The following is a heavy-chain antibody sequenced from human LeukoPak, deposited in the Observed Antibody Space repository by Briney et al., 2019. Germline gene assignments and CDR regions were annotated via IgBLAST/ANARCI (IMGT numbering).Heavy chain of an antibody. CDR2: INPSGGST. D-gene: IGHD3-10*01. CDR1: GYTFTSYY. CDR3: ARGVRGVIILVYYYYMDV. Sequence: ASVKVSCKASGYTFTSYYMHWVRQAPEQGLEWMGIINPSGGSTSYAQKFQGRVTMTRDMSTSTVYMELSSLRSEDTAVYYCARGVRGVIILVYYYYMDVWGKGTTVTVSS. J-gene: IGHJ6*03. V-gene: IGHV1-46*01.